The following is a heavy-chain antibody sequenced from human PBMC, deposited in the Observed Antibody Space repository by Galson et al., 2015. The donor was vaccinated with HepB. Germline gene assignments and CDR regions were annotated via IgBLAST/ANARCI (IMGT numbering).Heavy chain of an antibody. CDR2: ISSSSSYT. CDR3: ARDMQQLVGGWFDP. CDR1: GFTFSDYY. Sequence: SLRLSCAASGFTFSDYYMSWIRQAPGKGLEWVSYISSSSSYTNYADSVKGRFTISRDNAKNSLYLQMNSLRAEDTAVYYCARDMQQLVGGWFDPWGQGTLVTVSS. D-gene: IGHD6-13*01. V-gene: IGHV3-11*06. J-gene: IGHJ5*02.